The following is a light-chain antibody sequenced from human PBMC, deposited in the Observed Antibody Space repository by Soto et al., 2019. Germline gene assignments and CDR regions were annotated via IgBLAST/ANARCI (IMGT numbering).Light chain of an antibody. CDR2: EVS. Sequence: QSALTQPASVSGSPGQSITISCTGTSSDVGGYNYVSWYQQHPGKAPTLMICEVSNRPSGVSNRFSGSKSGNTASLTISGLQAEDEADYYCSSFTNSNTWEFGGGTKLTVL. CDR3: SSFTNSNTWE. CDR1: SSDVGGYNY. J-gene: IGLJ3*02. V-gene: IGLV2-14*01.